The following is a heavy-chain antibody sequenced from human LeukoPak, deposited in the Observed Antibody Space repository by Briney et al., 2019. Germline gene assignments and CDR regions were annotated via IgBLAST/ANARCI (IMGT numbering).Heavy chain of an antibody. Sequence: GGSLRLSCAASGFTFSSYAMSWVRQAPGKGLEWVSAISGSGGSTYYADSVKGRFTISRDNSKNTLYLQMNSLRAEDTAVCYCAKGERYCSSTSCYTGDYWGQGTLVTVSS. CDR2: ISGSGGST. CDR3: AKGERYCSSTSCYTGDY. D-gene: IGHD2-2*02. J-gene: IGHJ4*02. V-gene: IGHV3-23*01. CDR1: GFTFSSYA.